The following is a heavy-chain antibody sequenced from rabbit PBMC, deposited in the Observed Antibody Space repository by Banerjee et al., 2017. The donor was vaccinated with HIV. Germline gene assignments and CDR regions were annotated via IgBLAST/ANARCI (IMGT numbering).Heavy chain of an antibody. V-gene: IGHV1S28*01. J-gene: IGHJ4*01. D-gene: IGHD4-2*01. CDR3: ARGDGGFNL. Sequence: KGLEWIGYITYGGSAYYASWVKGRFTISRSTSLSTVTLQMTSLTAADTATYFCARGDGGFNLWGQGTLVTVS. CDR2: ITYGGSA.